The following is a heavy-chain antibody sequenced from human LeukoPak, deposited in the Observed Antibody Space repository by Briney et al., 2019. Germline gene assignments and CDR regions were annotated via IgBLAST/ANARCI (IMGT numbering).Heavy chain of an antibody. CDR1: GYTFTGYY. Sequence: APVKVSCKASGYTFTGYYMHWVRQAPGQGLEWMGWINPNSGGTNYAQKFQGRVTMTRDTSISTAYMELSRLRSDDTAVYYCARVRQWLGNRYGREFGYWGQGTLVTVSS. J-gene: IGHJ4*02. CDR3: ARVRQWLGNRYGREFGY. CDR2: INPNSGGT. V-gene: IGHV1-2*02. D-gene: IGHD6-19*01.